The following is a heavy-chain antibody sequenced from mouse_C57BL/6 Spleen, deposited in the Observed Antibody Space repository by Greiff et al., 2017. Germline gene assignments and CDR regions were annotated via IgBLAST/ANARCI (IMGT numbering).Heavy chain of an antibody. CDR1: GYTFTDYN. D-gene: IGHD2-1*01. J-gene: IGHJ4*01. CDR2: INPNNGGT. Sequence: VQLKQSGPELVKPGASVKIPCKASGYTFTDYNMDWVKQSHGKSLEWIGDINPNNGGTIYNQKFKGKATLTVDKSSSTAYMELRSLTSEDTAVYYCARYGNYHNYYAMDYWGQGTSVTVSS. CDR3: ARYGNYHNYYAMDY. V-gene: IGHV1-18*01.